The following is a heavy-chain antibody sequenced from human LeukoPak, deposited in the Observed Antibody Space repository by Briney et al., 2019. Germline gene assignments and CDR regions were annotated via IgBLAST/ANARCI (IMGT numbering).Heavy chain of an antibody. CDR3: ARRQCSSISCYYAFDI. CDR2: IKQDGSEK. V-gene: IGHV3-7*01. D-gene: IGHD2-2*01. J-gene: IGHJ3*02. CDR1: GFTFSSYW. Sequence: GGSLRLSCAASGFTFSSYWMSWVRQAPGKGLEWVAHIKQDGSEKYYVDSLKGRFTISRDNAKSSLYLQMNSLGAEDTAVYYCARRQCSSISCYYAFDIWGQGTMVTVSS.